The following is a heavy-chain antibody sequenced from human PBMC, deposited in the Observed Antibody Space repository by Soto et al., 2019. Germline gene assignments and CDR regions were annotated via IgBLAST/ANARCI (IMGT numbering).Heavy chain of an antibody. V-gene: IGHV3-33*01. J-gene: IGHJ4*02. CDR1: GFIFRNYG. D-gene: IGHD1-26*01. CDR3: ARANTSPVLL. CDR2: IWFDGSNQ. Sequence: PGGSLRLSCGASGFIFRNYGMHWIRQAPGKGLERLTIIWFDGSNQWYADSVKGRFIISRDDSKNMVYLQMNSLRVDDTATYYCARANTSPVLLWGRGTLVTVSS.